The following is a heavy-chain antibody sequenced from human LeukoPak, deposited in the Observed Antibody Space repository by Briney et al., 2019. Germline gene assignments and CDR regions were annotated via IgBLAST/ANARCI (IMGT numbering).Heavy chain of an antibody. Sequence: GGSLRLSCAASGFTFSSYDMHWVRQATGRGLEWVSVFGTSGDTYYAGSVKGRFTISRENAKNSLYFQMNSLTAGDTAVYFCSRVGSSGWPNYFDSWGQGTLVTVSS. J-gene: IGHJ4*02. V-gene: IGHV3-13*04. CDR1: GFTFSSYD. D-gene: IGHD6-19*01. CDR3: SRVGSSGWPNYFDS. CDR2: FGTSGDT.